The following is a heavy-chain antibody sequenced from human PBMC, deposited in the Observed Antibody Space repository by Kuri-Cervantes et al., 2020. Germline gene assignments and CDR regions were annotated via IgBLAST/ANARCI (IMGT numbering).Heavy chain of an antibody. V-gene: IGHV1-3*01. Sequence: ASVKVSCKASGYTFTSYAMHWVRQAPGQRLEWMGWINAGNGNAKYSQKFQGRVTITRDTSASTAYMELRSLRSEDTAVYYCARGGYCSSTSCYGGEIWDYYYYYMDVWGKGTTVTVSS. D-gene: IGHD2-2*01. J-gene: IGHJ6*03. CDR2: INAGNGNA. CDR1: GYTFTSYA. CDR3: ARGGYCSSTSCYGGEIWDYYYYYMDV.